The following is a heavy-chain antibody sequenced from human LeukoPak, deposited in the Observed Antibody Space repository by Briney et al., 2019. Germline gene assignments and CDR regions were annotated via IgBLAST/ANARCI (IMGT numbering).Heavy chain of an antibody. CDR3: ARDRASGGGDPVYYYYGMDV. J-gene: IGHJ6*02. Sequence: PGGSLRLSCAACGFTFSSYGMHLVRQAPGKGLEWVAVIWYDGSNKYYADSVKGRFTISRDNSKNTLYLQMNSLRAEDTAVYYCARDRASGGGDPVYYYYGMDVWGQGTTVTVSS. D-gene: IGHD3-10*01. CDR2: IWYDGSNK. V-gene: IGHV3-33*01. CDR1: GFTFSSYG.